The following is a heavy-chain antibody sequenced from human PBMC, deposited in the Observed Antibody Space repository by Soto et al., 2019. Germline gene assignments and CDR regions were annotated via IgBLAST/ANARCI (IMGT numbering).Heavy chain of an antibody. Sequence: PSETLSLTCAVYGGSFSGYYWSWIRQPPGKGLEWIGEINHSGSTNYNPSLKSRVTISVDTSKNQFSLKLSSVTAEDTAVYYCARALSSDYNWFDPWGQGTLVTVSS. J-gene: IGHJ5*02. CDR2: INHSGST. D-gene: IGHD3-10*01. V-gene: IGHV4-34*01. CDR1: GGSFSGYY. CDR3: ARALSSDYNWFDP.